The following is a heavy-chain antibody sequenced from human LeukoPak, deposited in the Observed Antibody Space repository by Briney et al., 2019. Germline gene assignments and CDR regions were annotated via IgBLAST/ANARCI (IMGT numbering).Heavy chain of an antibody. CDR2: ISYDGSNK. Sequence: GGSLRLPCAASGFTFSSYSMNWVRQAPGKGLEWVAVISYDGSNKYYADSVKGRFTISRDNSKNTLYLQMNSLRAEDTAVYYCAKGSRMVGATRRGDYYYMDVWGKGTTVTVSS. CDR1: GFTFSSYS. V-gene: IGHV3-30*18. CDR3: AKGSRMVGATRRGDYYYMDV. D-gene: IGHD1-26*01. J-gene: IGHJ6*03.